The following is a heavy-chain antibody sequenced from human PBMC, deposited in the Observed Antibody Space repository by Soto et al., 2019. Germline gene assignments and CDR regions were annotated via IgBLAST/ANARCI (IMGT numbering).Heavy chain of an antibody. Sequence: QVQLVQSGAEVKKPGASVKVSCKASGYTFTDYYMHWVRQAPGQGLEWMGIISPSGGSTYAQKFQGRVTGTRDTSTSTVYMELSSLRPEDTAVYYCARDGSSDWLTWFDPWGQGTLVTVSS. CDR1: GYTFTDYY. V-gene: IGHV1-46*01. J-gene: IGHJ5*02. D-gene: IGHD6-19*01. CDR3: ARDGSSDWLTWFDP. CDR2: ISPSGGST.